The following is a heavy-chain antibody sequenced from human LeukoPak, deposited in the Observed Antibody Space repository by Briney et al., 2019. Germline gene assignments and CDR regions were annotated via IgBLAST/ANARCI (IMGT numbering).Heavy chain of an antibody. CDR2: ISGSGGST. Sequence: GGSLRLSCAASGFTFSSYAMSWVRQAPGKGLEWVSAISGSGGSTYYADSVKGRFTISRDNSKNTLYLQMNSLRAEDTAVYYCATVSGYYYDSSGYYDFDYWGQGTLVTVSS. V-gene: IGHV3-23*01. D-gene: IGHD3-22*01. CDR3: ATVSGYYYDSSGYYDFDY. CDR1: GFTFSSYA. J-gene: IGHJ4*02.